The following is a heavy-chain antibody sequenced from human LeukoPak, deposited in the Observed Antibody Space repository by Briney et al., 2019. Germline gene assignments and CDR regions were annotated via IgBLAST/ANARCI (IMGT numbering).Heavy chain of an antibody. V-gene: IGHV3-23*01. CDR3: TKELHVAVAVADYYYFYMDV. CDR2: INGGGNTT. D-gene: IGHD6-19*01. Sequence: PGGSLRLSCAASGFAFSSFAMGWVRQSPGKGLEWLSTINGGGNTTFYSDSVKGRFTISRDNSKNALYLHMHSLRPDDTATYYCTKELHVAVAVADYYYFYMDVWGRGTAVTVSS. J-gene: IGHJ6*03. CDR1: GFAFSSFA.